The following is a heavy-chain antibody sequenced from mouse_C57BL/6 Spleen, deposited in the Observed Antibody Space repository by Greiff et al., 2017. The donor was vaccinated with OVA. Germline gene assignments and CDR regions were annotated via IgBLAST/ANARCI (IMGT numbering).Heavy chain of an antibody. D-gene: IGHD2-1*01. CDR2: ISSGGSYT. Sequence: DVQLVESGGDLVKPGGSLKLSCAASGFTFSSYGMSWVRQTPDKRLEWVATISSGGSYTYYPDSVKGRFTISRDNAKSTLYLQMSSLKSEDTAVYYCARPNGNFFAYWGQGTLVTVSA. V-gene: IGHV5-6*01. J-gene: IGHJ3*01. CDR3: ARPNGNFFAY. CDR1: GFTFSSYG.